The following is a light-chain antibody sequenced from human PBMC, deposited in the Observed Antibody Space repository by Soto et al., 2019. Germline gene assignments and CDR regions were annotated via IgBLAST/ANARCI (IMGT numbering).Light chain of an antibody. CDR1: QSVSKY. Sequence: EIVLTQSPVTLSLSPGERATLSCRASQSVSKYLAWYQQKPGQAPRLLIYDASNRATGIPARFSGSGSGTDFTLTISNLRPDDFATYFCQQYDSFWTFGQGT. CDR3: QQYDSFWT. CDR2: DAS. V-gene: IGKV3-11*01. J-gene: IGKJ1*01.